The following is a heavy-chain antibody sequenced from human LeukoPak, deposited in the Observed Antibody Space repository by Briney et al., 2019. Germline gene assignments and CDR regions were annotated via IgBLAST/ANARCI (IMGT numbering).Heavy chain of an antibody. J-gene: IGHJ4*02. CDR3: AAMTPKITIFGVALPD. D-gene: IGHD3-3*01. V-gene: IGHV1-58*01. CDR2: IVVGSGNT. CDR1: GFTFTSSA. Sequence: SVKVSCKASGFTFTSSAVQWVRQARGQRLEWIGWIVVGSGNTNYAQKFQERVTITRDMSTSTAYMELSSLRSEDTAVYYCAAMTPKITIFGVALPDWGQGTLVTVSS.